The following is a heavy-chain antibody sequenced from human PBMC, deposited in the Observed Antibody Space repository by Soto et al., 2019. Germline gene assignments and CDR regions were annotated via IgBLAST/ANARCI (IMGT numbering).Heavy chain of an antibody. D-gene: IGHD3-10*01. CDR3: ARRWGEGRVDY. Sequence: QVQLQESGPGLVKPSGTLSLTCAVSGGSISSSNWWSWVRQPPGKGLEWIGEIYHSGNTHYNPSRKXRXTXAXXKSRNQFSLKLSSVTAAATAVYYCARRWGEGRVDYWGQGTLVTVSS. V-gene: IGHV4-4*02. CDR1: GGSISSSNW. J-gene: IGHJ4*02. CDR2: IYHSGNT.